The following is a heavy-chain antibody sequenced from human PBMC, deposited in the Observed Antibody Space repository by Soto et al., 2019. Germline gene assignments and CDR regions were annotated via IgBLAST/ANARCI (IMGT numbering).Heavy chain of an antibody. CDR1: GYTFTSYY. D-gene: IGHD3-10*01. Sequence: ASVKVSCKASGYTFTSYYMHWVRQAPGQGLEWMGIINPSGGSTSYAQKFQGRVTMTRDTSTSTVYLELSSLRSEDTAVYYCARGGLQMVRGPPTGNYFDYWGQGTLVTVSS. CDR2: INPSGGST. J-gene: IGHJ4*02. V-gene: IGHV1-46*03. CDR3: ARGGLQMVRGPPTGNYFDY.